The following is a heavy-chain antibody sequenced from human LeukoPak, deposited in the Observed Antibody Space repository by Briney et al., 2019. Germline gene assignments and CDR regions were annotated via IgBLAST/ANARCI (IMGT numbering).Heavy chain of an antibody. Sequence: ASVKVSCKASGGTFSSYAISWVRQAPGQGLEWMGGIIPIFGTANYAQKFQGRVTITADKSTSTAYMELSSLRSEDTAVYYCARGYDFWSGYYPTNYFDYWGQGTLVTVSS. J-gene: IGHJ4*02. CDR3: ARGYDFWSGYYPTNYFDY. V-gene: IGHV1-69*06. CDR2: IIPIFGTA. D-gene: IGHD3-3*01. CDR1: GGTFSSYA.